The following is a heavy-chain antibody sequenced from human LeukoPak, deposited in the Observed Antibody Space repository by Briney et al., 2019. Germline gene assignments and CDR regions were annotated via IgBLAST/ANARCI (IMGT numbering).Heavy chain of an antibody. J-gene: IGHJ4*02. Sequence: GGSLRLSCAVSGFTFSRYEMSWVRQAPGKRLEWISYISPSGTTIHYVDSVKGRFTISRDNSENTLYLQMNSLRAEDTAVYYCARDRFGYNSGRFFDYWGQGTLVTVSS. CDR2: ISPSGTTI. CDR1: GFTFSRYE. V-gene: IGHV3-48*03. D-gene: IGHD6-19*01. CDR3: ARDRFGYNSGRFFDY.